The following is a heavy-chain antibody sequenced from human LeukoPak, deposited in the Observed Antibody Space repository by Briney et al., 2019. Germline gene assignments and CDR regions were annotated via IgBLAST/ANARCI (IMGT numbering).Heavy chain of an antibody. V-gene: IGHV3-23*01. CDR1: GFTFSSYA. Sequence: GGSLRLSRAASGFTFSSYAMSWVRQAPGKGLEWVSAISGSGGSTYYADSVKGRFTISRDNSKNTLYLQMNSLRAEDTAVYYCAKDLRPLDGFDDFDIWGQGTMVTVSS. D-gene: IGHD6-25*01. CDR2: ISGSGGST. CDR3: AKDLRPLDGFDDFDI. J-gene: IGHJ3*02.